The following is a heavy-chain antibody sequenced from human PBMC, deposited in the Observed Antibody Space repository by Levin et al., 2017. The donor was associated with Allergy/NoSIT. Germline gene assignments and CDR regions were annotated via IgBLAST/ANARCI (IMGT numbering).Heavy chain of an antibody. CDR2: INWNGGST. J-gene: IGHJ4*02. D-gene: IGHD6-13*01. CDR3: ARKYSSSWQYFDY. V-gene: IGHV3-20*04. CDR1: GFTFDDYG. Sequence: LSLTCAASGFTFDDYGMSWVRQAPGKGLEWVSGINWNGGSTGYADSVKGRFTISRDNAKNSLYLQMNSLRAEDTALYYCARKYSSSWQYFDYWGQGTLVTVSS.